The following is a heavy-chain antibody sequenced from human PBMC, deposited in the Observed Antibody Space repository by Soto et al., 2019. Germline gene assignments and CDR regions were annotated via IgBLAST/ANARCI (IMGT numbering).Heavy chain of an antibody. CDR2: IYPGDSDT. V-gene: IGHV5-51*01. D-gene: IGHD1-26*01. J-gene: IGHJ4*02. CDR3: ARSIPWELWPPNYFDY. Sequence: GESLKISCKGSGYSFTSYWIGWVRQMPGKGLEWMGIIYPGDSDTRYSPSFQGQVTISADKSISTAYLQWSSLKASDTAMYYCARSIPWELWPPNYFDYWGQGTLVTVSS. CDR1: GYSFTSYW.